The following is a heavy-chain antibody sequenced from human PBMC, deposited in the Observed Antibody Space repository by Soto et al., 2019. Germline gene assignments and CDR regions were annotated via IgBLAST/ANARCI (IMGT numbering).Heavy chain of an antibody. CDR3: AKDRDMVRGVINPGPHDY. J-gene: IGHJ4*01. Sequence: GGSLRLSCAASGFTFSSYGMHWVRQAPGKGLEWVAVISYDGSNKYYADSVKGRFTISRDNSKNTLYLQMNSLRAEDTAVYYCAKDRDMVRGVINPGPHDYWGHGTLVTVSS. V-gene: IGHV3-30*18. CDR2: ISYDGSNK. D-gene: IGHD3-10*01. CDR1: GFTFSSYG.